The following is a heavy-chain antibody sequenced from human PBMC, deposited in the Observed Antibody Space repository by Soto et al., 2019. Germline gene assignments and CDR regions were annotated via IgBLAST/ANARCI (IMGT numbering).Heavy chain of an antibody. CDR1: GYTFTGYY. CDR3: ARTTSYGDPTKLDY. Sequence: ASVKVSCKASGYTFTGYYMPWVRQAPGQGLEWIGWINPTSGGTNYAQKYQGWVTMTRDTSISTAYMELSRLRSDDTAVYYCARTTSYGDPTKLDYWGQGTLVTVSS. V-gene: IGHV1-2*04. D-gene: IGHD4-17*01. CDR2: INPTSGGT. J-gene: IGHJ4*02.